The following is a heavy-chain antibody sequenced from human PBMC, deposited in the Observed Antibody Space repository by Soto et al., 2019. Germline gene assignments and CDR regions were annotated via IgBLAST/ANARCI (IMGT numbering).Heavy chain of an antibody. V-gene: IGHV3-7*05. CDR3: AIVRWEQRLVGGAPPTEEGGYYYYCGLDV. Sequence: GGSLRLSCAASGFTFGNYYMTWVRQAPGKGLEWVANIKQDGSEKSYVDSVRGRFTISRDNAKNSLYLQMNSLRTEDTAVYYCAIVRWEQRLVGGAPPTEEGGYYYYCGLDVWGPGTTVTASS. J-gene: IGHJ6*02. D-gene: IGHD6-13*01. CDR2: IKQDGSEK. CDR1: GFTFGNYY.